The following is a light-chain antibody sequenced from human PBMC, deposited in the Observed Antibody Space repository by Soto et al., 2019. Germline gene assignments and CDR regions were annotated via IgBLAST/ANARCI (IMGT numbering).Light chain of an antibody. V-gene: IGKV3D-20*02. J-gene: IGKJ1*01. Sequence: EIVMTQSPATLSVSPGEKATLSCRASQSVSSSNLGWYHQKPGQAPRLLIYGASSRATGIPDRFSGSGSGTDFTLTISRLEPEDFAVYYCQQFKSWPWTFGEGTKVDIK. CDR2: GAS. CDR1: QSVSSSN. CDR3: QQFKSWPWT.